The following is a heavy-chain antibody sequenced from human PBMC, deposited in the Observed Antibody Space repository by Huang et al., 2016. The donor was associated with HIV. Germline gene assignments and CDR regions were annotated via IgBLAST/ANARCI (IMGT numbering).Heavy chain of an antibody. CDR1: GGSISSSSYY. J-gene: IGHJ4*02. Sequence: HLQLQEPGPGLVKPSETLSLTCTVSGGSISSSSYYWGWIRQPPGKGLEWIGRIYHSWRTYYNPALKSRVTISVDTYKNQFSLKLSSVTAADTAVYYCARHVTPYYYDSSGYYHYYFDYWGQGTLVTVSS. V-gene: IGHV4-39*01. D-gene: IGHD3-22*01. CDR2: IYHSWRT. CDR3: ARHVTPYYYDSSGYYHYYFDY.